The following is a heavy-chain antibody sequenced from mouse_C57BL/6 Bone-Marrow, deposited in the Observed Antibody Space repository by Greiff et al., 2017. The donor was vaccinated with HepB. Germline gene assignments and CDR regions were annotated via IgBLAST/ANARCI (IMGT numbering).Heavy chain of an antibody. CDR2: ISSGSSTI. Sequence: VQLQQSGGGLVKPGGSLKLSCAASGFTFSDYGMHWVRQAPEKGLEWVAYISSGSSTIYYADTVKGRFTISRDNAKNTLFLQMTSLRSEDTAMYYCARDKGYAMDYWGQGTSVTVSS. J-gene: IGHJ4*01. CDR1: GFTFSDYG. CDR3: ARDKGYAMDY. V-gene: IGHV5-17*01.